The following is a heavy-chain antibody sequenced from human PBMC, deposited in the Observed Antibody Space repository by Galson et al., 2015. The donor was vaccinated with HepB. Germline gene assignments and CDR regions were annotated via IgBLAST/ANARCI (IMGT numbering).Heavy chain of an antibody. CDR1: GFTFDDYA. D-gene: IGHD6-13*01. Sequence: SLRLSCAATGFTFDDYAMHWVRQAPGKGLEWVSGINWNSKRIGYADSVKGRFTISRDNAKNSLYLQMNSLRAEDTAVYYCARVVSSSWYTNWFDPWGQGTLVTVFS. CDR3: ARVVSSSWYTNWFDP. J-gene: IGHJ5*02. CDR2: INWNSKRI. V-gene: IGHV3-9*01.